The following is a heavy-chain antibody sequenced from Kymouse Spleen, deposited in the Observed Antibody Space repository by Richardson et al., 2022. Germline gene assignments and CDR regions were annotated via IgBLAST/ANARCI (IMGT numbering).Heavy chain of an antibody. CDR1: GGSFSGYY. CDR2: INHSGST. V-gene: IGHV4-34*01. D-gene: IGHD3-9*01. J-gene: IGHJ4*02. Sequence: QVQLQQWGAGLLKPSETLSLTCAVYGGSFSGYYWSWIRQPPGKGLEWIGEINHSGSTNYNPSLKSRVTISVDTSKNQFSLKLSSVTAADTAVYYCARNITIF*LVIISLTTGAREPWSPSPQ. CDR3: ARNITIF*LVIISLTT.